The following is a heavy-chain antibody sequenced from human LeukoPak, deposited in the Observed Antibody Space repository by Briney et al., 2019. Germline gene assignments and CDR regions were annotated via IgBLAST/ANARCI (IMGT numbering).Heavy chain of an antibody. D-gene: IGHD2-2*01. Sequence: GASVKVSCKASGYTFTSYYMHWVRQAPGQGLEWMGIINPSGGSTSYAQKFQGRVTMTRDMSPSIVYMELRSLRSEDSAVYSCARKPLPAGGGGPDYWGQGTLVTVSS. CDR2: INPSGGST. CDR3: ARKPLPAGGGGPDY. CDR1: GYTFTSYY. J-gene: IGHJ4*02. V-gene: IGHV1-46*01.